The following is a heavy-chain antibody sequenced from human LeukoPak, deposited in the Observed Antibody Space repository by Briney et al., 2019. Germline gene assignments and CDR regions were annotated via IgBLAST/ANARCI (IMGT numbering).Heavy chain of an antibody. CDR3: ARGQAAAGQTQYYFDY. CDR2: INHSGST. V-gene: IGHV4-34*01. CDR1: GGSFSGYY. D-gene: IGHD6-13*01. Sequence: SGTLSLTCAAYGGSFSGYYWSWIRQPPGKGLEWIGDINHSGSTNYNPSLKSRVTISVDTSKNQFSLKLSSVTAADTAVYYCARGQAAAGQTQYYFDYWGQGTLVTVSS. J-gene: IGHJ4*02.